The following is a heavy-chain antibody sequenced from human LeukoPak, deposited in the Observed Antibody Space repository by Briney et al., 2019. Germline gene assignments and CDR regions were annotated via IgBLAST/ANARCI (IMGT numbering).Heavy chain of an antibody. V-gene: IGHV1-2*02. Sequence: ASVKVSCKASGYTFTDYYLHWVRQAPGQGLEWMGWINPNSGDRNSAQKFQGRVTMTRDTSITTAYMELSRLRSDDTAVYYCARDSFRIAARPLRAFDIWGQGTMVTVSS. CDR1: GYTFTDYY. CDR3: ARDSFRIAARPLRAFDI. D-gene: IGHD6-6*01. CDR2: INPNSGDR. J-gene: IGHJ3*02.